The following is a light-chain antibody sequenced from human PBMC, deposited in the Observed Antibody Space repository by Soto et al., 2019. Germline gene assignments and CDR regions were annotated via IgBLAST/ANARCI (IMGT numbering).Light chain of an antibody. CDR3: QRSSCYSGR. J-gene: IGKJ1*01. Sequence: MTQNPSTRSEYLKERDTITCRASQSISRWLAWYQQKPGKAPKLLIYKASTLKSGVPSRFSGSGSGTEGTITISCLNHDGSATYFCQRSSCYSGRFGEGTKVDI. CDR2: KAS. CDR1: QSISRW. V-gene: IGKV1-5*03.